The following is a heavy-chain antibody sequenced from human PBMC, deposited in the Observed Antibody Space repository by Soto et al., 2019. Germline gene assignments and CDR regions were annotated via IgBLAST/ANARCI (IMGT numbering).Heavy chain of an antibody. Sequence: GGSLRLSCAASGFTFSSYGMHWVHQAPGEGLEWVVVISYDGSIQYYTDSAKGRFTISRDNSKSTLYLQMNSLRAEDTAVYYCAKEIRAYSSSWSFDYWGQGTLVTVSS. CDR3: AKEIRAYSSSWSFDY. CDR1: GFTFSSYG. J-gene: IGHJ4*02. CDR2: ISYDGSIQ. D-gene: IGHD6-13*01. V-gene: IGHV3-30*18.